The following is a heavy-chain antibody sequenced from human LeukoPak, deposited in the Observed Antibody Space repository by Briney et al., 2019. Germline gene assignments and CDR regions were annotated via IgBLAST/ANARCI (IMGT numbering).Heavy chain of an antibody. CDR2: IIPIFGTA. CDR3: ARGCSSTSCNFDWFDP. J-gene: IGHJ5*02. CDR1: GGTFSSYA. D-gene: IGHD2-2*01. Sequence: SVKVSCKASGGTFSSYAISWVRQAPGQGLGWMGGIIPIFGTANYAQKFQGRVTITTDESTSTAYMELSSLRSEDTAVYYCARGCSSTSCNFDWFDPWGQGTLVTVSS. V-gene: IGHV1-69*05.